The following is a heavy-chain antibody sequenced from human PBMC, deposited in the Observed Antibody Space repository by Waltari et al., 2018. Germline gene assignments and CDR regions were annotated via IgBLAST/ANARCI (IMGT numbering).Heavy chain of an antibody. J-gene: IGHJ4*02. Sequence: EVQLVASGVGLVQPGGSLRPPCVASGLPFRRYEMDWVRQAPGKGLEWVSYVSSSGSRVHHADSVKARFTIFRDNAKNSLFLQMSSLRAEDTAVYYCARDPGTSAGFDYFDYWGQGTLVTVSS. V-gene: IGHV3-48*03. CDR1: GLPFRRYE. D-gene: IGHD6-13*01. CDR3: ARDPGTSAGFDYFDY. CDR2: VSSSGSRV.